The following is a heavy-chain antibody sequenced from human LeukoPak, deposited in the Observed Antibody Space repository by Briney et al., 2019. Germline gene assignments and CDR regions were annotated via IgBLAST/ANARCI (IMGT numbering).Heavy chain of an antibody. CDR3: AGGIAADPQEEDY. J-gene: IGHJ4*02. CDR2: IYYSGST. D-gene: IGHD6-13*01. Sequence: SETLSLTCTVSGGSVSSGSYYWSWIRQPPGKGLEWIGYIYYSGSTNYNPSLKSRVTISVDTSKNQFSLKLSSVTAADTAVYYCAGGIAADPQEEDYWGQGTLVTVSS. CDR1: GGSVSSGSYY. V-gene: IGHV4-61*01.